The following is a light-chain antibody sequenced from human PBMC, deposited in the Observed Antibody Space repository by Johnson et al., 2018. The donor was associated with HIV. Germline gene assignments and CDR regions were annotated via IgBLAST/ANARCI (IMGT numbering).Light chain of an antibody. V-gene: IGLV1-51*02. CDR2: ENN. J-gene: IGLJ1*01. Sequence: QSVLTQPPSVSAAPGQMVSISCSGSSSNIGKNYVSWYRHLPGTAPKLLIYENNKRPSGIPDRFSGSKSATSATLGITGLQTGDEADYYCGTWHSSLNGYVFGSGTKVTVL. CDR3: GTWHSSLNGYV. CDR1: SSNIGKNY.